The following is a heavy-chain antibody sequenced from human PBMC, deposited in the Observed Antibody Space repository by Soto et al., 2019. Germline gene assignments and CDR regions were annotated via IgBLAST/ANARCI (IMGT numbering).Heavy chain of an antibody. Sequence: PGESLKISCKGSGYRFSISWVAWVRQMPGKGLEYVGIIYPSDSDTRYSPSFQGQVTNSVDNSVSTAYLQWDSLKASDTAVYYCARYSGTYSHAFDIWGQGTVVTVSS. CDR2: IYPSDSDT. CDR1: GYRFSISW. D-gene: IGHD1-26*01. V-gene: IGHV5-51*01. J-gene: IGHJ3*02. CDR3: ARYSGTYSHAFDI.